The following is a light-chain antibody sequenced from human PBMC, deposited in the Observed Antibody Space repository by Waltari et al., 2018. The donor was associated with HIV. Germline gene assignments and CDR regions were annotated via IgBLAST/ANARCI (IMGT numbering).Light chain of an antibody. J-gene: IGLJ1*01. CDR1: KLGDKY. CDR3: QAWDSSTEGFV. Sequence: SYELTQPPSVSVSPGQTASITCSGDKLGDKYACWYQQKPDQSPVVVIYQDSKRPSGIPERFSGSNSGNTATLTISGTQAMDEADYYCQAWDSSTEGFVFGTGTKVTVL. CDR2: QDS. V-gene: IGLV3-1*01.